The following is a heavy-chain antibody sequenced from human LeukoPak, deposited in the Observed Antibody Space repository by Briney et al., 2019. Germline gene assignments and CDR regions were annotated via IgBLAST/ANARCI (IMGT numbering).Heavy chain of an antibody. CDR1: GYTLTELS. Sequence: ASVKVSCKVSGYTLTELSMHWARQAPGKGLEWMGGFDPEDGETIYAQKFQGRVTMTEDTSTDTAYMELSSLRSEDTAVYYCATEYYYDSTSDYWGQGTLVTVSS. D-gene: IGHD3-22*01. CDR3: ATEYYYDSTSDY. V-gene: IGHV1-24*01. J-gene: IGHJ4*02. CDR2: FDPEDGET.